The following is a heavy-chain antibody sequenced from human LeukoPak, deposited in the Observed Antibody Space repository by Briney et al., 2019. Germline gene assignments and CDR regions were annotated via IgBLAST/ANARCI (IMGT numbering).Heavy chain of an antibody. Sequence: SQTLSLTCTVSGGSISSGDYYWSWIRQPPGQGLEWIGYIYYSGSTYYNPSLKSRVTISVDTSKNQFSLKLSSVTAADTAVYYCARMSDDYGENFDYWGQGTLVTVSS. CDR2: IYYSGST. V-gene: IGHV4-30-4*08. D-gene: IGHD4-17*01. J-gene: IGHJ4*02. CDR3: ARMSDDYGENFDY. CDR1: GGSISSGDYY.